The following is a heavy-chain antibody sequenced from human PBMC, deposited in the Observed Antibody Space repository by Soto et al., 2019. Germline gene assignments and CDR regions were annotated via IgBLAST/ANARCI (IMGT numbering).Heavy chain of an antibody. Sequence: QVQLVQSGAEVKKPGASVKVSCKASGYTFTSYDINWVRQATGTGLEWMGWMNPNSGNTGYAQKFQGRVTTTRNTAIGTAYMELSSLRSEDTAVYYCARERTGTTSMDVWGQGTTVTVSS. CDR1: GYTFTSYD. CDR3: ARERTGTTSMDV. CDR2: MNPNSGNT. J-gene: IGHJ6*02. D-gene: IGHD1-1*01. V-gene: IGHV1-8*01.